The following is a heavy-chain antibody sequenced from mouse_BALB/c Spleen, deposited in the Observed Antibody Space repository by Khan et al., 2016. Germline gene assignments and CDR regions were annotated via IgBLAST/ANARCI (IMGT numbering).Heavy chain of an antibody. D-gene: IGHD1-1*01. CDR1: GFSLTSYG. V-gene: IGHV2-9*02. Sequence: QMQLKQSGPGLVAPSQRLSITCTVSGFSLTSYGVHRVRQPPGKGLEWLGVIWAGGNITYNSALMPRLSISTDNYTSQDFLKMLSLKNYDTAEYCDARVGGSGSYFDVWGAPTTLTASS. CDR3: ARVGGSGSYFDV. J-gene: IGHJ1*01. CDR2: IWAGGNI.